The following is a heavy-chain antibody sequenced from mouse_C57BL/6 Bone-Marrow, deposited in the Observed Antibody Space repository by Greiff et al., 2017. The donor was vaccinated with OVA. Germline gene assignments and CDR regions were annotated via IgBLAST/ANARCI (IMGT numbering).Heavy chain of an antibody. V-gene: IGHV1-82*01. CDR3: ARFWFAY. CDR1: GYAFSSSW. J-gene: IGHJ3*01. Sequence: VQLQESGPELVKPGASVKISCKASGYAFSSSWMNWVKQRPGKGLEWIGRIYPGDGDTNYNGKFKGKATLTADKSSSTAYMQLSSLTSEDSAVYFCARFWFAYWGQGTLVTVSA. CDR2: IYPGDGDT.